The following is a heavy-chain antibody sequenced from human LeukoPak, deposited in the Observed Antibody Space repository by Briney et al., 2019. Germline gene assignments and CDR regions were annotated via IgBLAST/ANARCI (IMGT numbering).Heavy chain of an antibody. Sequence: GGSLRLSCAASGFTFDDYAMHWVRQAPGKGLEWVSGISWNSGSIGYADSVKGRFTISRDNAKNSLYLQMNSLRAEDTALYYCAKDNGGGGSHYRNPLDYWGQGTLVTVSS. D-gene: IGHD1-26*01. CDR2: ISWNSGSI. J-gene: IGHJ4*02. V-gene: IGHV3-9*01. CDR1: GFTFDDYA. CDR3: AKDNGGGGSHYRNPLDY.